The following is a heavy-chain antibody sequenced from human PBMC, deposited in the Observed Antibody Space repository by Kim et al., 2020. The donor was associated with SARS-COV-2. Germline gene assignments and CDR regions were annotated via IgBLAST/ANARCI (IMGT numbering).Heavy chain of an antibody. CDR3: AGHRSRYSNYELRFCGMDV. CDR1: GGSISSGGDYCYY. D-gene: IGHD4-4*01. Sequence: SETLSLTCTVSGGSISSGGDYCYYWGWIRQPPGKGLEWIGSIYYSGHTYYNPSVKSRVTIAVDTSKRQFSLKLTSVTAADTAEYYCAGHRSRYSNYELRFCGMDVWRRGTAVTVS. J-gene: IGHJ6*02. V-gene: IGHV4-39*01. CDR2: IYYSGHT.